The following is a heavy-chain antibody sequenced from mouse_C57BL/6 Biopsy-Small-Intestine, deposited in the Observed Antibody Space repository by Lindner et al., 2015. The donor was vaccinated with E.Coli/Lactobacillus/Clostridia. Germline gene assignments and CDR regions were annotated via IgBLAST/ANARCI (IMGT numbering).Heavy chain of an antibody. CDR1: GYSFTDFY. J-gene: IGHJ4*01. D-gene: IGHD3-2*02. V-gene: IGHV1-84*02. Sequence: SVKVSCKASGYSFTDFYIHWVRQAPGQGLEWMGWISPSGGTNYAQKFQGRVTMTRDTSISTAYMDLSRLTYDDTAVYYCARGRGEAGDSYWGQGTLVTVSS. CDR2: ISPSGGT. CDR3: ARGRGEAGDSY.